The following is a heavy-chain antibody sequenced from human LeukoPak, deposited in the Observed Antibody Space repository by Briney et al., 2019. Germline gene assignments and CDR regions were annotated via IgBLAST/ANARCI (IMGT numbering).Heavy chain of an antibody. D-gene: IGHD6-13*01. V-gene: IGHV3-23*01. J-gene: IGHJ1*01. Sequence: GGSLRLSCAASGFTFSSHAMNWVRQAPGKGLEWVSAISGSGGSTYYADSVKGRFTISRDNSKNTLYLQMNSLRAEDTAVYYCAKDSRIAAAGTPAEYFQHWGQGTLVTVSS. CDR1: GFTFSSHA. CDR2: ISGSGGST. CDR3: AKDSRIAAAGTPAEYFQH.